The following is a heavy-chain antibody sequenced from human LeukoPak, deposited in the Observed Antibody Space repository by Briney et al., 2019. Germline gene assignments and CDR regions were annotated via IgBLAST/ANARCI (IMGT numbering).Heavy chain of an antibody. Sequence: SETLSLTCAVYGGSFSGYYWSWIRQPPGKGLEWIGEINHSGSTNYNPSLKSRVTISVDTSKNQFSLKLSSMTAADTAVYYCARGPPARYYDSSGYYGYWGQGTLVTVSS. V-gene: IGHV4-34*01. CDR2: INHSGST. D-gene: IGHD3-22*01. CDR1: GGSFSGYY. CDR3: ARGPPARYYDSSGYYGY. J-gene: IGHJ4*02.